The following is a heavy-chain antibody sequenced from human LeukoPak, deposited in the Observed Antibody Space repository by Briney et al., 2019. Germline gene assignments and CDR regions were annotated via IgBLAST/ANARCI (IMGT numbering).Heavy chain of an antibody. CDR3: ARDPWQFDFDSVAFDY. J-gene: IGHJ4*02. V-gene: IGHV7-4-1*02. CDR1: GYTFTSYA. CDR2: INTNTGNP. D-gene: IGHD3-9*01. Sequence: GASVKVSCKASGYTFTSYAMNWVRQAPGQGLEWMGWINTNTGNPTYAQGFTGRFVFSLDTSVSTAYLQISSLKAEDTAVYYCARDPWQFDFDSVAFDYWGQGTLVTVSS.